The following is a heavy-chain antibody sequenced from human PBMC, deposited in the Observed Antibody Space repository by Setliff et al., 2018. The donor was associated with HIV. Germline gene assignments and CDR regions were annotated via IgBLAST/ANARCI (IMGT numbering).Heavy chain of an antibody. CDR1: GFIFSDYA. V-gene: IGHV3-30-3*01. CDR3: ARENNFDY. J-gene: IGHJ4*02. CDR2: IGYDGSKE. Sequence: GGSLRLSCAASGFIFSDYAIHWVRQAPAKGLEWVAVIGYDGSKEYYAASVKGRFTISRDTSRNTLYLQMNSLRVEDSALYYCARENNFDYWGQGTLVTVSS.